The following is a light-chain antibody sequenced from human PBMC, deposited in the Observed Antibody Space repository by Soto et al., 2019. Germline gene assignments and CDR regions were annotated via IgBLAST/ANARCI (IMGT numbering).Light chain of an antibody. CDR3: QQYGSSPWT. J-gene: IGKJ1*01. CDR2: GAS. V-gene: IGKV3-20*01. CDR1: QSVSSN. Sequence: EMVMTQSPVTLSVSPGERATLSCRASQSVSSNLAWYQQKPGQAPRLLIYGASSRATGIPDRFSGSGSGTDFTLTISRLEPEDFAVYYCQQYGSSPWTFGQGTKVDIK.